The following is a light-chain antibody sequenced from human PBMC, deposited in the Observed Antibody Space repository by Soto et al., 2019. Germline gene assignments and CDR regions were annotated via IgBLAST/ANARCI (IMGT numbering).Light chain of an antibody. CDR1: SSDVGSNNF. V-gene: IGLV2-14*03. CDR3: SSFTDISTRV. CDR2: DVS. Sequence: QSVLTQSASVSGSPGQSITISCSGTSSDVGSNNFVSWYRQYPGEAPKLLIYDVSRRPSGISDRFSGSKSGNTASLTISGLQADDDALYHRSSFTDISTRVFGTGTKVTVL. J-gene: IGLJ1*01.